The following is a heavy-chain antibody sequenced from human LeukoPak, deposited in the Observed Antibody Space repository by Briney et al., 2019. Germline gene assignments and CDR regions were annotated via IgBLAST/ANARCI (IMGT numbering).Heavy chain of an antibody. D-gene: IGHD3-22*01. J-gene: IGHJ4*02. CDR3: ARDRNYYDSSGYHRVDY. Sequence: GGSLRLSCAASGFTFSSYGMHWVRQAPGKGLEWVSYISSSGSTIYYADSVKGRFTISRDNARNSLYLQMNSLRAEDTAVYYCARDRNYYDSSGYHRVDYWGQGTLVTVSS. CDR2: ISSSGSTI. V-gene: IGHV3-48*04. CDR1: GFTFSSYG.